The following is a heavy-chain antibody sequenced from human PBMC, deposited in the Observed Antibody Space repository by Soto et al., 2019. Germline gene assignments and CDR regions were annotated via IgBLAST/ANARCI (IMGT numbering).Heavy chain of an antibody. CDR1: GFAFGSYW. D-gene: IGHD1-1*01. CDR3: LRDQRHWNEFADQ. Sequence: EVRLVESGGGLVQPGESLRLSCAASGFAFGSYWMHWVRQAPGKGLVWVSRISQDGIIATQADSVKGRFTVSRDNAKNTLYLPLDSLRADDTAGYSCLRDQRHWNEFADQWGQGTLVTGSS. V-gene: IGHV3-74*01. J-gene: IGHJ4*02. CDR2: ISQDGIIA.